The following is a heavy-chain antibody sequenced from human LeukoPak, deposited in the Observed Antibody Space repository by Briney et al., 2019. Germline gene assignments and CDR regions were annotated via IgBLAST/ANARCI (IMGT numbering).Heavy chain of an antibody. CDR2: IYWNNDN. CDR1: GFSLSTRGVG. Sequence: SGPTLVKPTRTLTLTCTFSGFSLSTRGVGVGWIRQPPGKAPEWLALIYWNNDNRYSPSLKSRLTITKDTSKNQVVLTMTNMDPVDTATYYCASSRYDILTGHYNFDYWGQGTLVTVSS. J-gene: IGHJ4*02. CDR3: ASSRYDILTGHYNFDY. D-gene: IGHD3-9*01. V-gene: IGHV2-5*01.